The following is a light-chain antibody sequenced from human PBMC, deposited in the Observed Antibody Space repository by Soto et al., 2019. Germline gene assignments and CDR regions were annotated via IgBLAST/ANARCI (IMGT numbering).Light chain of an antibody. V-gene: IGKV3-20*01. J-gene: IGKJ4*01. Sequence: EIGVTQSPGILSLSPEERATLSCRARQRVSSSYLAWYHQKPGQAPRLLIDGASSRATGITDRFSGSGSGTDFTLTISRLEPADFEVYYCQQYGSSPTFGGGTKVEIK. CDR1: QRVSSSY. CDR3: QQYGSSPT. CDR2: GAS.